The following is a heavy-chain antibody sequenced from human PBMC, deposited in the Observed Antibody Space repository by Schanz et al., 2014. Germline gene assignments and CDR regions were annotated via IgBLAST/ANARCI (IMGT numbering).Heavy chain of an antibody. CDR1: GFTFSSYA. Sequence: EGQLAESGGGLVQPGGSLRLSCAASGFTFSSYAMHWVRQAPGKGLEWVSTISASGGSTYYADSVKGRFTISRDNSKNILYLQMNSLRAEDTAVYYCAREQIMAAAGLVDYWGHGTLVTVSS. D-gene: IGHD6-13*01. J-gene: IGHJ4*01. CDR2: ISASGGST. V-gene: IGHV3-23*04. CDR3: AREQIMAAAGLVDY.